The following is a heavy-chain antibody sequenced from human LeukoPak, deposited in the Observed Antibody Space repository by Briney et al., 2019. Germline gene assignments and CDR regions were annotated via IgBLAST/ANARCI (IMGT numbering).Heavy chain of an antibody. D-gene: IGHD3-3*01. Sequence: ASVKVSCKASGYTFTSYGISWVRQAPGQGLEWMGWISAYNGNTNYAQKLQGRVTMTTDTSTSTAYMELRSLRSDDTAVYYCARDQGGGITIFGVVINPLGYWGQGTLVTVSS. J-gene: IGHJ4*02. V-gene: IGHV1-18*01. CDR3: ARDQGGGITIFGVVINPLGY. CDR1: GYTFTSYG. CDR2: ISAYNGNT.